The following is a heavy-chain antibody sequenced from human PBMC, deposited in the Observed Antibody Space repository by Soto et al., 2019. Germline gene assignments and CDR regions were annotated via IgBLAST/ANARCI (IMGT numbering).Heavy chain of an antibody. V-gene: IGHV3-30-3*01. CDR2: ISPAGTNQ. Sequence: PGGSLRLSXVASGFIFSDYAMHWARQAPGKGLEWVALISPAGTNQYYADSAKGRFTISRDNSKNTLYLQMNSLRPEDTGLYYCARENSRISPRLFQHWGHGTLVTVSS. D-gene: IGHD6-6*01. J-gene: IGHJ1*01. CDR3: ARENSRISPRLFQH. CDR1: GFIFSDYA.